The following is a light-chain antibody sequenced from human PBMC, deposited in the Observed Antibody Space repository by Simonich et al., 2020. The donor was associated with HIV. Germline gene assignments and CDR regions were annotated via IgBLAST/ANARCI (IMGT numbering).Light chain of an antibody. CDR3: QQYHSYPLT. CDR1: QSVSSSY. J-gene: IGKJ4*01. Sequence: EIVLTQSPGTLSLSPGERATLSCRASQSVSSSYLAWYQQKPGLAPRLLIYDASSRAAGIPDRFSSSGSGTDFTLTISRLEPEDYATYFCQQYHSYPLTFGGGTKVEI. V-gene: IGKV3D-20*01. CDR2: DAS.